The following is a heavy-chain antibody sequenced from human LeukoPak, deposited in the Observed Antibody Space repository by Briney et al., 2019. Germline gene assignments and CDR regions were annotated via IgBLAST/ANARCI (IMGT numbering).Heavy chain of an antibody. CDR2: ISWNSGSI. V-gene: IGHV3-9*01. J-gene: IGHJ6*03. CDR1: GFTFDDYA. Sequence: GGSLRLSCAASGFTFDDYATHWVRQAPGKGLEWVSGISWNSGSIGYADSVKGRFTISRDNAKNSLYLQMNSLRTEDTALYYCAKAGIVGATNYYMDVWGKGTTVTISS. D-gene: IGHD1-26*01. CDR3: AKAGIVGATNYYMDV.